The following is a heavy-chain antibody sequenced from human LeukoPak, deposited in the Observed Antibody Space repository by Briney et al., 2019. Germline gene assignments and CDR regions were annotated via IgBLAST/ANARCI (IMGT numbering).Heavy chain of an antibody. Sequence: SETLSLTCAVYGGSFSGYYWSWIRQPPGKGLEWIGEIDHSGSTNYNPSLKSRVTISVDTSKNKFSLQLSSVTAADTAVYYCARRYPYWYFDLWGRGTLVTVSS. V-gene: IGHV4-34*01. J-gene: IGHJ2*01. CDR3: ARRYPYWYFDL. CDR2: IDHSGST. D-gene: IGHD1-1*01. CDR1: GGSFSGYY.